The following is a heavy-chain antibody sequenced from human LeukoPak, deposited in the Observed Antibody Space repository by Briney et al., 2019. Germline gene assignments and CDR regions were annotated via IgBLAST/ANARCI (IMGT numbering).Heavy chain of an antibody. J-gene: IGHJ4*02. V-gene: IGHV3-15*01. D-gene: IGHD3/OR15-3a*01. CDR3: SAGLGRTDTDS. CDR2: IKLKRDGGPT. Sequence: GGSLRLSCAASGFTLSNAWMSWVRQAPGKGREWVGLIKLKRDGGPTDYAAPVKGKFTISRDDSKNTLYLQMNSLKTEDTVVYYCSAGLGRTDTDSWGQGTLVTVSS. CDR1: GFTLSNAW.